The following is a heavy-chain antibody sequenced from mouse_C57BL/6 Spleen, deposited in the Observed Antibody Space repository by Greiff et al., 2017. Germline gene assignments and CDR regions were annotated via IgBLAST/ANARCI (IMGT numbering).Heavy chain of an antibody. D-gene: IGHD2-12*01. CDR1: GYTFTSYW. Sequence: QVQLQQPGAELVRPGSSVKLSCKASGYTFTSYWMDWVKQRPGQGLEWIGNIYPSDSETHYNQKFKDKATLTVDKSSSTAYMQLSSLTSEDSAVYYCARKRFYSPWYFDVWGTGTTVTVSS. J-gene: IGHJ1*03. V-gene: IGHV1-61*01. CDR3: ARKRFYSPWYFDV. CDR2: IYPSDSET.